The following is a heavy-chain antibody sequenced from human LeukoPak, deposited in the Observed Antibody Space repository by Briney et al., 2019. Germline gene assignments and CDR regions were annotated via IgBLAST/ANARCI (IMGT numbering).Heavy chain of an antibody. CDR3: AKSVLPASSGFDY. V-gene: IGHV3-23*01. Sequence: PGGSLRLSCAASGFTFSSYAMSWVRQAPGKGLEWVSVISGSGGSTYFTDSVKGRFTISRDNSKSTLYLQMNSLRAEDTAVYYCAKSVLPASSGFDYWGQGTLVTVSS. J-gene: IGHJ4*02. CDR2: ISGSGGST. CDR1: GFTFSSYA. D-gene: IGHD6-19*01.